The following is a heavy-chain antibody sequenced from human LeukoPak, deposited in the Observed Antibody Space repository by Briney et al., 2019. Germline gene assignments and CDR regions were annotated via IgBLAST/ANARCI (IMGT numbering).Heavy chain of an antibody. V-gene: IGHV4-39*01. CDR1: GGSISSSSSY. J-gene: IGHJ4*02. D-gene: IGHD3-22*01. CDR3: ARRSDSSGYYNYYFDY. Sequence: SETLSLTCTVSGGSISSSSSYWGWIRQPPGKGLEWIGSIYYSGSTYYNPSLKSRVTISVDTSKNQFSLKLSSVTAADTAVYYCARRSDSSGYYNYYFDYWGQGTLVTVSS. CDR2: IYYSGST.